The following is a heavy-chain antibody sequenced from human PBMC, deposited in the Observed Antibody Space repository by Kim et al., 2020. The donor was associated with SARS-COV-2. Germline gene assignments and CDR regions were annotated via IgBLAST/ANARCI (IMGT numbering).Heavy chain of an antibody. CDR2: IVPLSGTV. J-gene: IGHJ6*02. Sequence: SVKVSCKASGGTFRSFAISWVRQAPGQGPEWMGRIVPLSGTVNYAQKFQGRVTITADESTTTAYMEMSNLRSEDTALYYCAIVVIVPTSSTIHYYFGMDVWGQGTTVTVSS. V-gene: IGHV1-69*13. D-gene: IGHD2-21*01. CDR1: GGTFRSFA. CDR3: AIVVIVPTSSTIHYYFGMDV.